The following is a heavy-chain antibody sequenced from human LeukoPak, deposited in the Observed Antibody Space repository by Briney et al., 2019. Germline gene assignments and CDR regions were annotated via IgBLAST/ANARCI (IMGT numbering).Heavy chain of an antibody. CDR3: AKAPGYAPGYFDY. CDR1: GFTFSRYA. J-gene: IGHJ4*02. Sequence: GGSLRHSCAASGFTFSRYAMSWGRQGPGKGGEWVLGISGSGGSTYYADSVKGGFTISRDNSKNRLYMQMNSLRAEDAAVYYCAKAPGYAPGYFDYWGQGTLVTVSS. V-gene: IGHV3-23*01. CDR2: ISGSGGST. D-gene: IGHD2-2*01.